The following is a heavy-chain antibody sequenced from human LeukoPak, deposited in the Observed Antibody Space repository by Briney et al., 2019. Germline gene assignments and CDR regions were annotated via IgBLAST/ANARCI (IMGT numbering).Heavy chain of an antibody. Sequence: PSETLSLTCTVSGGSISSSSYYWGWIRQPPGKGPEWIGNIYYSGGTYYNPSLKSRVTISVDTSKNQFSLKLNSVTAADTAVYYCARQNALIRGVIKVARPPNYSYYYGLDVWGQGTTVTVSS. V-gene: IGHV4-39*01. CDR3: ARQNALIRGVIKVARPPNYSYYYGLDV. CDR1: GGSISSSSYY. CDR2: IYYSGGT. D-gene: IGHD3-10*01. J-gene: IGHJ6*02.